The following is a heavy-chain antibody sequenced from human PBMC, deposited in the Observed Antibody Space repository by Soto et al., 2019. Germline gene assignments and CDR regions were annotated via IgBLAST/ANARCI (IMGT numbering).Heavy chain of an antibody. V-gene: IGHV1-3*01. CDR2: INAGNGNT. D-gene: IGHD6-13*01. CDR3: ARDPIPYTSIAAAGIYYYYYGMDV. Sequence: GASVKVSCKASGYTFTSYAMHWVRQAPGQRLEWMGWINAGNGNTKYSQKFKGRVTITRDTSASTAYMELSSLRSEDTAVYFFARDPIPYTSIAAAGIYYYYYGMDVWGQGTTVTVSS. J-gene: IGHJ6*02. CDR1: GYTFTSYA.